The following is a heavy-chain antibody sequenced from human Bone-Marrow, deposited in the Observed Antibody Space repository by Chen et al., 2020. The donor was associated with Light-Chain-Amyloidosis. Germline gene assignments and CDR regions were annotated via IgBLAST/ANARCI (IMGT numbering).Heavy chain of an antibody. Sequence: EVQLEQSGPEVKKPGESLKISCKGSGYTFPNYWIGWVRPMPGKGLEWMGVIYPADSDARYSPSFEGQVTISADKSITTAYLQWRSLKASDTAMYYCARRRDGYNFDYWGQGTLVTVSS. J-gene: IGHJ4*02. CDR1: GYTFPNYW. CDR2: IYPADSDA. V-gene: IGHV5-51*01. CDR3: ARRRDGYNFDY. D-gene: IGHD5-12*01.